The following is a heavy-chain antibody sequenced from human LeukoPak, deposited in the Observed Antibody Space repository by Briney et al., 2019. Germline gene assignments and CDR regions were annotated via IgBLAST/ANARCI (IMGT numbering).Heavy chain of an antibody. J-gene: IGHJ4*02. D-gene: IGHD3-22*01. CDR3: ARVGWYYDSSGLANFDY. CDR2: ISSSSSYI. CDR1: GFTFSSYS. Sequence: GGSLRLSCAASGFTFSSYSMNWVRQAPGKGLEWVSSISSSSSYIYYADSVKGRFTISRDNAKNSLYLQMNSLRAEDTAVYYCARVGWYYDSSGLANFDYWGQGTLVTVSS. V-gene: IGHV3-21*01.